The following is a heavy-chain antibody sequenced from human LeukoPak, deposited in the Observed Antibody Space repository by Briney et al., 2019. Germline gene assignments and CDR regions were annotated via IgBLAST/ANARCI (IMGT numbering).Heavy chain of an antibody. CDR1: GFTFSSYG. CDR3: ARGGVVGATVAYFDY. D-gene: IGHD1-26*01. V-gene: IGHV3-23*01. CDR2: ISGSGGST. J-gene: IGHJ4*02. Sequence: TGGTLRLSCAASGFTFSSYGMSWVRQAPGKGLEWVSVISGSGGSTYYADSVKGRFTISRDNSKNTLFLQMNSLRAEDTAVYYCARGGVVGATVAYFDYWGQGTLVTVSS.